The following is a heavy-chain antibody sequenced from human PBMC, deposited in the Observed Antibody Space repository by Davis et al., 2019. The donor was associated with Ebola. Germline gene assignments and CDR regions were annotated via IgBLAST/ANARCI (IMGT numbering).Heavy chain of an antibody. D-gene: IGHD6-19*01. V-gene: IGHV3-23*01. CDR2: ISGSGGST. J-gene: IGHJ4*02. CDR3: AKSSHTFGGSGWYFDY. Sequence: PGGSLRLSCAAPGIILTGYAMSWVRQAPGKGLVWVSAISGSGGSTYYADSVKGRFTISRDNSKNTVYLQMNSLRAEDTAVYYCAKSSHTFGGSGWYFDYLGQGALVTVSS. CDR1: GIILTGYA.